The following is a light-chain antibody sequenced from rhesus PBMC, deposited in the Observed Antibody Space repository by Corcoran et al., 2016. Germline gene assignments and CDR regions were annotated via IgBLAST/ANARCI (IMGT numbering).Light chain of an antibody. CDR1: EDIITA. V-gene: IGKV1-94*01. CDR2: TAS. CDR3: QQYYTTPWT. J-gene: IGKJ1*01. Sequence: DIQMTQSPPSLSASVGDRVTVTRRASEDIITALRRYQQKPGKARTLLVYTASTLQTGVPSRVIGSGSGTDYTLTRNSLQPEGVATYYCQQYYTTPWTFGRGTKV.